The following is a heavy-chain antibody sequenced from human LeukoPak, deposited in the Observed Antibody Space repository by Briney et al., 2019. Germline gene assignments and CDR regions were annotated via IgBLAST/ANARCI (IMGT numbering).Heavy chain of an antibody. CDR1: GYTFTNYG. V-gene: IGHV1-18*01. CDR2: ISAYNGNT. D-gene: IGHD6-19*01. Sequence: GASVKVSCKASGYTFTNYGISWVRQAPGQGLEWMGWISAYNGNTNYAQKFQGRVTITRDTSASTAYMELSSLRSEDTAVYYCAREGYSSGWYGMDVWGQGTTVTVSS. CDR3: AREGYSSGWYGMDV. J-gene: IGHJ6*02.